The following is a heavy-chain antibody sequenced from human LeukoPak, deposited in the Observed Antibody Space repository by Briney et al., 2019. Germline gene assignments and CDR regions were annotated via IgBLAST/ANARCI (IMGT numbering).Heavy chain of an antibody. CDR1: GFTFDDYA. V-gene: IGHV3-9*01. CDR2: ISWNSGYI. Sequence: GGSLRLSCAASGFTFDDYAMHWVRQGPGKGLEWVSGISWNSGYIGYADSVKGRFTISRDNAKNSLYLQMNSLTAEDTALYYSAKDPHYNTLSGYFDYWGQGTLVTVSS. J-gene: IGHJ4*02. CDR3: AKDPHYNTLSGYFDY. D-gene: IGHD3-10*01.